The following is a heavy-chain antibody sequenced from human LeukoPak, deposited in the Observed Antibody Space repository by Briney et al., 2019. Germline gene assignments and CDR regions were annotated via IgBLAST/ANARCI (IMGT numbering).Heavy chain of an antibody. D-gene: IGHD2-2*01. CDR2: ISSSSSYI. CDR3: ARVGDGDSCDY. V-gene: IGHV3-21*01. J-gene: IGHJ4*02. CDR1: GFTFSSYS. Sequence: GGSLRLSCAASGFTFSSYSMNWVRQAPGKGLECVSSISSSSSYIHYADSVKGRFTISRDNAKNSLYLQMNSLRAEDTALYYCARVGDGDSCDYWGQGTLVTVSS.